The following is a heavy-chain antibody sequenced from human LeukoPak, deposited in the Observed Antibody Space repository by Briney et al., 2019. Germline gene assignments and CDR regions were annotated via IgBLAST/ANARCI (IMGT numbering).Heavy chain of an antibody. D-gene: IGHD1-26*01. Sequence: GGSLRLSCAASGFTFSSYAMSWVRQAPGKGLEWVSSISSSSSYIYYADSVKGRFTISRDNAKNSLYLQMNSLRAEDTAVYYCARDQGESGSYYFDYWGQGTLVTVSS. CDR3: ARDQGESGSYYFDY. CDR2: ISSSSSYI. J-gene: IGHJ4*02. CDR1: GFTFSSYA. V-gene: IGHV3-21*01.